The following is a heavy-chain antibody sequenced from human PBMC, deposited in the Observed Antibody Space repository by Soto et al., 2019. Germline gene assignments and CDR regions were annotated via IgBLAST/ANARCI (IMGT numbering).Heavy chain of an antibody. V-gene: IGHV6-1*01. CDR3: TRALCWSYDS. J-gene: IGHJ5*01. D-gene: IGHD1-26*01. Sequence: SQTLSLTCAISGDSVSSKSAAWNWIRQSPSRGLEWLGRTYYRSKWSTDYAVSVKSRITVNPDTSKNQFSLHLNSVTPEDTAVYYCTRALCWSYDSWGQGTLVTVSS. CDR2: TYYRSKWST. CDR1: GDSVSSKSAA.